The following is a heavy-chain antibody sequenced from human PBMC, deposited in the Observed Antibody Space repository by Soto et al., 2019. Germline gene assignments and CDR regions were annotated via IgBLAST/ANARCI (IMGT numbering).Heavy chain of an antibody. Sequence: EVQLLESGGGLVQPGGSLRLSCAASGFTFSSYAMSWVRQAPGKGLEWVSAISGSGGSTYYADSVKGRFTISRDNSKNTLYLQMNSLRAEDTAVYYCAKDYYGSGSYYRVFVYWGQGTLVTVSS. V-gene: IGHV3-23*01. CDR3: AKDYYGSGSYYRVFVY. J-gene: IGHJ4*02. D-gene: IGHD3-10*01. CDR1: GFTFSSYA. CDR2: ISGSGGST.